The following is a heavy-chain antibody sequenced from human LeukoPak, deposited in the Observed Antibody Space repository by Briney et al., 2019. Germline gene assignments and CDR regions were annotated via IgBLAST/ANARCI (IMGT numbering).Heavy chain of an antibody. V-gene: IGHV3-11*01. CDR3: ARSSYYDSSSYYGAH. CDR1: GFIFSDYY. J-gene: IGHJ4*02. Sequence: GGSLRLSCATSGFIFSDYYMSWVRQAPGKGLEWISYMSSSGHTIYYADSVKGRFTISRDNGKNSLFLQMNNLRPEDTAVYYCARSSYYDSSSYYGAHWGQGTRVTVSS. CDR2: MSSSGHTI. D-gene: IGHD3-22*01.